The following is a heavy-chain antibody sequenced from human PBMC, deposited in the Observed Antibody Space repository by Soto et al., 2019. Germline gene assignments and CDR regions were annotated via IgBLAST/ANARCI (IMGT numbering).Heavy chain of an antibody. CDR3: ARVLPPFDP. CDR2: INAYNGNT. CDR1: GYTFTSYG. Sequence: QVKLVQSGAEVKKPGASVKVSFKASGYTFTSYGISWVRQAPRQGLEWMGWINAYNGNTNYAQKLQGRVTMTTDTSTSTADMELRSLRSDDTAVYYCARVLPPFDPWGQGTLVTVSS. J-gene: IGHJ5*02. V-gene: IGHV1-18*01.